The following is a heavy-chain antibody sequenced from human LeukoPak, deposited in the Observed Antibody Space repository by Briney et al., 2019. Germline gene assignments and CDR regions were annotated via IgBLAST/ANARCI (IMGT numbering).Heavy chain of an antibody. CDR3: AKSETPYCSSANCLMFDY. Sequence: GGSLRLSCAASGFTFNSYAMSWVRQAPGKGLEWVSGISGSGGSTYDANSVKGRFTISRDNSKNTLYLQMNSLRAEDTAVYYCAKSETPYCSSANCLMFDYWGQGALVTVSS. D-gene: IGHD2-2*01. CDR1: GFTFNSYA. CDR2: ISGSGGST. V-gene: IGHV3-23*01. J-gene: IGHJ4*02.